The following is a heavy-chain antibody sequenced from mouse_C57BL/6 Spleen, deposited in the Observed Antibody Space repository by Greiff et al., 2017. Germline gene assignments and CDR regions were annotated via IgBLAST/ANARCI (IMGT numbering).Heavy chain of an antibody. D-gene: IGHD6-1*01. Sequence: VQLQQSGAELMTPADSVTLSCTATGYTFTGYWIEWVKQRPGNGLEWIGEILPGSGRTKYNEQFKGKATFTADTSSNTAYMQLSSLTTEDSAIYYCAIFPAFYAMDYWGQGTSVTVSS. CDR1: GYTFTGYW. CDR2: ILPGSGRT. V-gene: IGHV1-9*01. J-gene: IGHJ4*01. CDR3: AIFPAFYAMDY.